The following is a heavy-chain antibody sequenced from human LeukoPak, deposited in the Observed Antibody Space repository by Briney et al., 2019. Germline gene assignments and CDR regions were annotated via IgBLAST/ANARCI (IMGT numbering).Heavy chain of an antibody. CDR3: AREATPSSSPKCFDP. CDR1: GYTFTVYY. Sequence: ASVKVSCKASGYTFTVYYMHWVRQAPGQGLEWMGWINPDSGGTNYAQNFQGRVTMTRDTSFSTAYMELSRLRSDDTAVYYCAREATPSSSPKCFDPWGQGTLVTVSS. V-gene: IGHV1-2*02. CDR2: INPDSGGT. J-gene: IGHJ5*02. D-gene: IGHD6-13*01.